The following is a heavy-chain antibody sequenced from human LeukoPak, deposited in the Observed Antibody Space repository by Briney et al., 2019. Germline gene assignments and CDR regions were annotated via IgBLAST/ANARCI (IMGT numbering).Heavy chain of an antibody. Sequence: PGGSLRLSCAASGFTFDDYGMHWVRQAPGKGLEWVSGINWNGGSTGYADSVKGRFTISRDNAKNSLYLQMNSLRAEDTALYYCARWGSGYNLFDYWGQGILVTVSS. CDR2: INWNGGST. V-gene: IGHV3-20*04. J-gene: IGHJ4*02. CDR1: GFTFDDYG. D-gene: IGHD3-3*01. CDR3: ARWGSGYNLFDY.